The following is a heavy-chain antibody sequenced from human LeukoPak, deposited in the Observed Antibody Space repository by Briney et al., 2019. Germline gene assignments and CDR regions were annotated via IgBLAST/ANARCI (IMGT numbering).Heavy chain of an antibody. Sequence: ASVKVSCKASGYTFTSYAMHWVRQAPGQRLEWMGWINAGNGNTKYSQKFQGRVTITRDTSASTAYMELSSLRSEDTAVYYCARFGVATIDLYYYGMDVWGQGTTVTVSS. CDR2: INAGNGNT. CDR3: ARFGVATIDLYYYGMDV. CDR1: GYTFTSYA. J-gene: IGHJ6*02. D-gene: IGHD5-12*01. V-gene: IGHV1-3*01.